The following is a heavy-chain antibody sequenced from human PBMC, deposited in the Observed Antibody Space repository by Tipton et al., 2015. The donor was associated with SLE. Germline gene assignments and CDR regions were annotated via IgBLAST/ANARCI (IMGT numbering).Heavy chain of an antibody. J-gene: IGHJ4*02. Sequence: SLRLSCAASGFTFSSYAMSWVRQAPGKGLEWVSAISGSGGSTYYADSVKGRFTIPRDNSKNTLYLQMNSLRAEDTAVYYCAKDPRYNWNYATFDYWGQGTLVTVSS. CDR2: ISGSGGST. V-gene: IGHV3-23*01. CDR3: AKDPRYNWNYATFDY. CDR1: GFTFSSYA. D-gene: IGHD1-7*01.